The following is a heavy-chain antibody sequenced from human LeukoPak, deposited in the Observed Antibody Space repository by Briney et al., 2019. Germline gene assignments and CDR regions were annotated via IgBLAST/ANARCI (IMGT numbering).Heavy chain of an antibody. Sequence: SQTLSLTRSVSGGSISSGSYYWSWIRQPTGKGLEWIGRIYSSGGTNYNPSLKSRVTISVDTSKNQFSLKLSSVTAADTAVYYCARAGLGIATKFDPWGQGTLVTVSS. D-gene: IGHD6-13*01. CDR3: ARAGLGIATKFDP. J-gene: IGHJ5*02. CDR2: IYSSGGT. V-gene: IGHV4-61*02. CDR1: GGSISSGSYY.